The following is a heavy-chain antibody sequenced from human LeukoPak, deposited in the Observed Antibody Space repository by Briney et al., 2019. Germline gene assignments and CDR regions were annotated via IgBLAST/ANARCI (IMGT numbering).Heavy chain of an antibody. D-gene: IGHD3-10*01. V-gene: IGHV3-74*01. J-gene: IGHJ4*02. CDR1: GFTFSNYW. CDR2: INGEGGT. Sequence: PEGSLRLSCAASGFTFSNYWMQWGRQAPGKGLVWVSRINGEGGTSYADSVKGRFTISRDNAKNTVHLQMNSLRAEDTAVYYCARDLVYGSGSCGHWGQGTLVTVSS. CDR3: ARDLVYGSGSCGH.